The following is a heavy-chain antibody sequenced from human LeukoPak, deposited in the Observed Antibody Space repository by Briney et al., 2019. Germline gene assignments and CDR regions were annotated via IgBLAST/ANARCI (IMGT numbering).Heavy chain of an antibody. Sequence: PGGSLRLSCAASGFTFSRYWMHWVRQAPGKGLVWISRINSDGSSTSYADSVKGRFTISRDNAKNTLNLQMNSLRAEDTAVYYCARGIAARPLYYYYGMDVWGQGTTVTVPS. V-gene: IGHV3-74*01. CDR2: INSDGSST. CDR1: GFTFSRYW. D-gene: IGHD6-6*01. CDR3: ARGIAARPLYYYYGMDV. J-gene: IGHJ6*02.